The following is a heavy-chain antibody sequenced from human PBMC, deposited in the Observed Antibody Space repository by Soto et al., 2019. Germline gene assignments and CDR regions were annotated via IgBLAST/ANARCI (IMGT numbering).Heavy chain of an antibody. CDR2: IVVGSGNT. V-gene: IGHV1-58*01. CDR1: GFTFSSSA. J-gene: IGHJ5*02. Sequence: SVKVSCKASGFTFSSSAVQWVRQARGQRPEWIGKIVVGSGNTNYAQKFQERVTITRDMSTSTAYMELSSLRSEDTAFYYCAAFDPGPMGFDPWGQGTLVTVSS. D-gene: IGHD3-9*01. CDR3: AAFDPGPMGFDP.